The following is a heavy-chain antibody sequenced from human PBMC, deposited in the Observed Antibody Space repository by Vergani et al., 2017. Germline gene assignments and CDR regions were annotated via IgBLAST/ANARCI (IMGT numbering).Heavy chain of an antibody. D-gene: IGHD1-26*01. CDR1: GFTFNQYG. J-gene: IGHJ4*02. CDR3: AKGTYSGSYYRDDY. V-gene: IGHV3-30*02. CDR2: IRYDGSNK. Sequence: QVQLVESGGGVVQPGRSLRLSCAASGFTFNQYGMHWVRQAPGKGLEWVAFIRYDGSNKYYADSVKGRFTISRDNSKNTLYLQMNSLRAEDTAVYYCAKGTYSGSYYRDDYWGQGTLVTVSS.